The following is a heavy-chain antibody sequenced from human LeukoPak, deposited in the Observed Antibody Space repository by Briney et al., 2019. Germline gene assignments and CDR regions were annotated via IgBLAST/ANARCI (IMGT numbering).Heavy chain of an antibody. V-gene: IGHV4-30-4*01. J-gene: IGHJ6*02. Sequence: SQTLSLTCTVSGGSISSGDYYWSWIRQPPGKGLQWIGEIHQGGNTNYNPSLKSRVSISQDSSKNQFSLRLTSVTAADTGVYYCARAVRGVIIVYYYYTMDVWGQGTTVTVSS. CDR3: ARAVRGVIIVYYYYTMDV. CDR1: GGSISSGDYY. CDR2: IHQGGNT. D-gene: IGHD3-10*01.